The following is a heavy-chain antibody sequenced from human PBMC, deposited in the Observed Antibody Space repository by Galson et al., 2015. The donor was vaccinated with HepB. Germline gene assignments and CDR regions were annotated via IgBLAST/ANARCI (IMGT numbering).Heavy chain of an antibody. CDR3: ARALVGGILSDGTSAGFEI. V-gene: IGHV3-13*01. J-gene: IGHJ3*02. Sequence: SLRLSCAASGFTFNNYDMHWVRQATGKGLEWVSGIGTTGDTYYVGSVKGRFTISRENAKNSLYLQMNSLRAGDTAVYYCARALVGGILSDGTSAGFEIWGQGTMVTVSS. CDR2: IGTTGDT. D-gene: IGHD3-10*01. CDR1: GFTFNNYD.